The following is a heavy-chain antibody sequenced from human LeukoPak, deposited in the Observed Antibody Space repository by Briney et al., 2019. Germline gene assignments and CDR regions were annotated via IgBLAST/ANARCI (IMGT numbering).Heavy chain of an antibody. V-gene: IGHV5-51*01. D-gene: IGHD3-10*01. J-gene: IGHJ6*03. CDR3: ARTGSTYYYYMDV. CDR1: GYRFTNYW. CDR2: IYPGDADT. Sequence: GESLKISCKGSGYRFTNYWIGWVRQMPGKGLEWMGIIYPGDADTRYSPSFRGQVTISADKSISTAYLQWSSLKASDTAMYYCARTGSTYYYYMDVWGKGTTVTVSS.